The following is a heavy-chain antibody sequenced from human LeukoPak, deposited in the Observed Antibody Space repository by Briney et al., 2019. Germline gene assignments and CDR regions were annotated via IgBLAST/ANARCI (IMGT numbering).Heavy chain of an antibody. CDR3: ARDVEWFGELSLPDY. Sequence: GASVKVSCKASGYTLTSYGINRVRQAPGHGREWMGWSSVYNGSTNYAQKLQGRVIMTTDTSTSTAYMELRSLRSDDTAVYYCARDVEWFGELSLPDYWGQGTLVTVSS. V-gene: IGHV1-18*01. CDR1: GYTLTSYG. J-gene: IGHJ4*02. D-gene: IGHD3-10*01. CDR2: SSVYNGST.